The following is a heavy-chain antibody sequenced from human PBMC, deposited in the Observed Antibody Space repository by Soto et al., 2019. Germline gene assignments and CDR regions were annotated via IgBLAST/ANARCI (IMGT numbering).Heavy chain of an antibody. D-gene: IGHD3-22*01. CDR3: SRGDATMIVVTTYYGMDV. V-gene: IGHV1-69*12. CDR2: IIPVFGTA. J-gene: IGHJ6*02. CDR1: GCTLRNYG. Sequence: QVQLVQSGAEVKKPGSSVRFSCKASGCTLRNYGISWVRQAPGQGLEWMGGIIPVFGTANYAQKFQGRVTITADESTSTVYMDVTSLRSEDTAVYYCSRGDATMIVVTTYYGMDVWGQGTTVTVSS.